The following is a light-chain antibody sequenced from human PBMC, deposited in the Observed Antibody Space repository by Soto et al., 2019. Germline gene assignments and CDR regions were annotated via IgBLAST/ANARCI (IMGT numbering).Light chain of an antibody. CDR1: SGDVGAYNF. V-gene: IGLV2-14*03. CDR2: HVS. Sequence: QSVLTQPASMSGSPGQSITISCTGTSGDVGAYNFVSWYQQHPGKAPKLIIYHVSDRPSGFSSRFSGSKSGNSASLTISGLHAEDEADYYCSSYAGSDTFVFGTGTKVTV. J-gene: IGLJ1*01. CDR3: SSYAGSDTFV.